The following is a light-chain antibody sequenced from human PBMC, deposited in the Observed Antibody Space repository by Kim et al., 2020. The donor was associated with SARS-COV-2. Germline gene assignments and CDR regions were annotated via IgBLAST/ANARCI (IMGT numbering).Light chain of an antibody. Sequence: YELTQPPSVSVAPGKTARITCGGNNIGSKSVHWYQQKPGQAPVLVIYYDSDRPSGIPERFSGSNSGNTATLTISRVEAGDEADSYCQVWVSCSDHVVFG. CDR3: QVWVSCSDHVV. V-gene: IGLV3-21*04. J-gene: IGLJ2*01. CDR2: YDS. CDR1: NIGSKS.